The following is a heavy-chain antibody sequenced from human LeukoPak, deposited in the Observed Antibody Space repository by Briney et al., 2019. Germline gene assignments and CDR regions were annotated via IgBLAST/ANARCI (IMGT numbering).Heavy chain of an antibody. CDR2: INPSGGST. CDR3: ARDQWQVRLWY. CDR1: GYTFTSYY. J-gene: IGHJ4*02. V-gene: IGHV1-46*01. Sequence: ASVKVSCKASGYTFTSYYMHWVRQAPGQGLEWMGIINPSGGSTSYAQKFQGRVTMTRDMSTSTVYMELSSLRSEDTAVYYCARDQWQVRLWYWGQGTLVTVSS. D-gene: IGHD6-19*01.